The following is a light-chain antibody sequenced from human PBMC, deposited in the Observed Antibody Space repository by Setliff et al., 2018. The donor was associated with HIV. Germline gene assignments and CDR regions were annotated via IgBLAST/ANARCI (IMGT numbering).Light chain of an antibody. V-gene: IGLV2-14*03. CDR3: SPYTTSSTLYV. CDR2: DVI. Sequence: QSVLTQPASVSGSPGQSITISCTGISSDVGGYYSVSWYQQHPGKAPKLMIYDVINRPSGVSNRFSGSRSGNTASLTISGLQVEDEADYYCSPYTTSSTLYVFGPGTKGTVL. CDR1: SSDVGGYYS. J-gene: IGLJ1*01.